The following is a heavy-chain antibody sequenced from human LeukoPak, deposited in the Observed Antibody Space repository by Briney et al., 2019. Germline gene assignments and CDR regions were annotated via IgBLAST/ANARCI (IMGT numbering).Heavy chain of an antibody. CDR3: ARESRGYRYGYYYYYDMDV. Sequence: ASVKVSCKASGYTFTSYGISWVRQAPGQGLEWMGCISGYNGNINYAQKFQGRVTMTTDTSTSTAYMELRSLRSDDTAVYYCARESRGYRYGYYYYYDMDVWGQGTTVTVSS. D-gene: IGHD5-18*01. J-gene: IGHJ6*02. V-gene: IGHV1-18*01. CDR1: GYTFTSYG. CDR2: ISGYNGNI.